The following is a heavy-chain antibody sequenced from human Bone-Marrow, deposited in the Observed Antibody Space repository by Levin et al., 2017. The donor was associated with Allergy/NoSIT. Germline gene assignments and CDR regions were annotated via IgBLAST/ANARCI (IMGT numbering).Heavy chain of an antibody. D-gene: IGHD2-15*01. CDR3: ARGYCSGGSCYSANSEFDY. J-gene: IGHJ4*02. CDR2: IWYDGSNK. Sequence: GESLKISCAASGFTFSSYGMHWVRQAPGKGLEWVAVIWYDGSNKYYADSVKGRFTISRDNSENTLYLQMNSLRAEDTAVYYCARGYCSGGSCYSANSEFDYWGQGTLVTVSS. CDR1: GFTFSSYG. V-gene: IGHV3-33*01.